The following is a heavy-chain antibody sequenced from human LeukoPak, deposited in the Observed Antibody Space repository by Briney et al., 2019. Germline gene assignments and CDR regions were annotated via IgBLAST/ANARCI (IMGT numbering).Heavy chain of an antibody. CDR1: GYSFTSYW. J-gene: IGHJ3*02. CDR3: ARHQSIAARLLRGAFDI. V-gene: IGHV5-51*01. D-gene: IGHD6-6*01. Sequence: GESLKISCRGSGYSFTSYWIGWVRQMPGKGLEWMGIIYPGDSDTRYSPSFQGQVTISADKSISTAYLQWSSLKASDTAMYYCARHQSIAARLLRGAFDIWGQGTMVTVSS. CDR2: IYPGDSDT.